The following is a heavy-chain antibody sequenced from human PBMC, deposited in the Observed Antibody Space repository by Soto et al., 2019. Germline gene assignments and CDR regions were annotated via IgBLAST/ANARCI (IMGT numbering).Heavy chain of an antibody. J-gene: IGHJ4*02. V-gene: IGHV1-18*01. Sequence: ASVKVSCKASGYTFTSYGISWVRQAPGQGLEWMGWISAYNGNTNYAQKFQGRVTMTRNTSISTAYMELSSLRSEDTAVYYCAREDMITFGGVIRIYDYWGQGTLVTVSS. D-gene: IGHD3-16*02. CDR2: ISAYNGNT. CDR1: GYTFTSYG. CDR3: AREDMITFGGVIRIYDY.